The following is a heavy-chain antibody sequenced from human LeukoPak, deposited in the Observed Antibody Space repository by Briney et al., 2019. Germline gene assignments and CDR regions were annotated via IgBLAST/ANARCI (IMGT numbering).Heavy chain of an antibody. Sequence: GGSLRLSCAASGFTFSSYAMHWVRQAPGKGLEWVAHISYDGSNKHYADSVKGRFTISRDNSKNTLCLQMNSLRAEDTALYYCARDFSGWFPRSIYDYWGQGTLVTVSS. CDR2: ISYDGSNK. D-gene: IGHD2-15*01. J-gene: IGHJ4*02. V-gene: IGHV3-30*04. CDR1: GFTFSSYA. CDR3: ARDFSGWFPRSIYDY.